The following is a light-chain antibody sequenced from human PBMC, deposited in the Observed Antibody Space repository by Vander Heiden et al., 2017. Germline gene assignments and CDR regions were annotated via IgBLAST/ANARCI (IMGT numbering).Light chain of an antibody. CDR1: QSISSY. Sequence: DIQMTQSPSSLSASVGASVTVACRASQSISSYLNWYQQKPGKAPKLLIYGASTLQMGVPSRSSGSGSGTDFTLTISILQPEDFATSSGQQCDSFPLTFGGGTKVEVK. V-gene: IGKV1-39*01. J-gene: IGKJ4*01. CDR2: GAS. CDR3: QQCDSFPLT.